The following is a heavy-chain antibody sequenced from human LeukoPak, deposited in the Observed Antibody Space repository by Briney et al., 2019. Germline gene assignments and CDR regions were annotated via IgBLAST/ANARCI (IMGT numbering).Heavy chain of an antibody. CDR2: IDSTGST. Sequence: PGGSLRLSCVASGILVSSNYMSRVRQAPGKGLERVSFIDSTGSTYYADSVKGRFTISRDNSRNTLYLQMNSLRVEDTAVYYCARRERLGYSYGRGTLDIWGQGTMVTVSS. CDR1: GILVSSNY. D-gene: IGHD5-18*01. CDR3: ARRERLGYSYGRGTLDI. J-gene: IGHJ3*02. V-gene: IGHV3-66*01.